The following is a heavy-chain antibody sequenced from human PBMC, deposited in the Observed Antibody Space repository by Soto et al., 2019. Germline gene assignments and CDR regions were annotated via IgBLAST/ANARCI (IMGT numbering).Heavy chain of an antibody. CDR2: ISGSGGST. CDR1: GFTFSSYA. J-gene: IGHJ4*02. Sequence: HPGGSLRLSCAASGFTFSSYAMSWFRQAPGKGLEWVSAISGSGGSTYYADSVKGRFTISRDNSKNTLYLQMNSLRAEDTAVYYCAKDLFYYGSGSYYYYWGQGTLVTVSS. D-gene: IGHD3-10*01. CDR3: AKDLFYYGSGSYYYY. V-gene: IGHV3-23*01.